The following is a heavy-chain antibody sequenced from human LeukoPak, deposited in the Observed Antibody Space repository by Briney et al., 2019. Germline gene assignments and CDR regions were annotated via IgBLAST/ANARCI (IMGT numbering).Heavy chain of an antibody. Sequence: SETLSLTCTVSGYSISSGYYWGWIRQPPGKGLEWIGSIYHSGSTYYNPSLKSRVTISVDKSKNQFSLKLTSVTAADTAVYFCATDGYFEVWGRGTLVTVSS. CDR3: ATDGYFEV. CDR1: GYSISSGYY. J-gene: IGHJ2*01. V-gene: IGHV4-38-2*02. CDR2: IYHSGST.